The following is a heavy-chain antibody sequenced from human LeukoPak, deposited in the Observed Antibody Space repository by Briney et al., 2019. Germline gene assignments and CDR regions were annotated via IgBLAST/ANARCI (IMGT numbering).Heavy chain of an antibody. J-gene: IGHJ4*01. CDR2: VGPIFGTA. D-gene: IGHD3-22*01. CDR1: GGTFSSCA. V-gene: IGHV1-69*05. CDR3: ARGPPYYHDSSGYYYFDY. Sequence: SVMRCCTACGGTFSSCAVSRLRQPPTQVIEGKGGVGPIFGTANYAQKFQGRVTITTDESTSTAYMELSSLRSEDTAVYYCARGPPYYHDSSGYYYFDYWGDGTLVTVSS.